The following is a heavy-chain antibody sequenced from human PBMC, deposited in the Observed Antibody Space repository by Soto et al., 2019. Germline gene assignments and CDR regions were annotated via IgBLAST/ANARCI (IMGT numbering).Heavy chain of an antibody. V-gene: IGHV3-23*01. Sequence: EVQVSESGGGLVQPGGSLRLSCATSGFTFSNYPMNWVRQAPGKGLEWVSGISAGGDRTYYEDSVKGRFTIFRDNSKNSVSLRMNSLSVEDTAVYYCARRVWGQGTLVTVSS. CDR2: ISAGGDRT. CDR1: GFTFSNYP. CDR3: ARRV. J-gene: IGHJ4*02.